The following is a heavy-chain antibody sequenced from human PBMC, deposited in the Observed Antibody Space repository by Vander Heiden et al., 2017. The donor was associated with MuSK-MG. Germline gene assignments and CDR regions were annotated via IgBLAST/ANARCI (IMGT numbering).Heavy chain of an antibody. D-gene: IGHD6-13*01. J-gene: IGHJ4*02. V-gene: IGHV2-70*04. CDR2: IDWDDDK. CDR3: ARIGYSSSWYYFDY. CDR1: GFSLSTSGMR. Sequence: QVTLKESGPALVKPTQTLTLTCTFSGFSLSTSGMRVSWIRQPPGKALEWLARIDWDDDKFYSTSLKTRLTISKDTSKNQVVLTMTNMDPVDTATYYCARIGYSSSWYYFDYWGQGTLVTVSS.